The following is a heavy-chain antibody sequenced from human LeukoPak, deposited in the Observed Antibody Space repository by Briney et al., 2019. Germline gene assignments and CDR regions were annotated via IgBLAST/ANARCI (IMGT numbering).Heavy chain of an antibody. J-gene: IGHJ4*02. CDR3: ARDRYYDFWSGYPLDYFDY. D-gene: IGHD3-3*01. Sequence: PSETLSLTCAVSGGSISSSNWWSWVRQPPGKGLEWIGRIYTSGSTNYNPSLKSRVTISVDTSKNQFSLKLSSVTAADTAVYYCARDRYYDFWSGYPLDYFDYWGQGTLVTVSS. CDR2: IYTSGST. CDR1: GGSISSSNW. V-gene: IGHV4-4*02.